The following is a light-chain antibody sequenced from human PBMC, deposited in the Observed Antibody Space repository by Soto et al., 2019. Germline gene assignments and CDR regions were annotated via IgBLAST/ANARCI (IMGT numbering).Light chain of an antibody. Sequence: IVMTQSPATLSVSPGERVILSCRASQSVGSNVAWYQQKPGQSPRLLIYGASTRVTGIPARFTGSGSGTEFTLTINSLQSEDFAMYHCQQYDNWPPFTLGGGTKVEIK. CDR2: GAS. CDR3: QQYDNWPPFT. CDR1: QSVGSN. V-gene: IGKV3-15*01. J-gene: IGKJ4*01.